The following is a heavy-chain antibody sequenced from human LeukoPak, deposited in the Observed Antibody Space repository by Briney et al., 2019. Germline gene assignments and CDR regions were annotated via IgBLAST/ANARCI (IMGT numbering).Heavy chain of an antibody. CDR2: ISYDGINH. CDR1: GFTFSTYN. J-gene: IGHJ4*02. V-gene: IGHV3-30*04. D-gene: IGHD5-18*01. CDR3: AKDLLVDTALATWDY. Sequence: GRSLRLSCAASGFTFSTYNMHWVRQAPGKGLEWVAVISYDGINHYYADPVKGRFTISRDNSKNTLYLQMNSLRVEDTAVYYCAKDLLVDTALATWDYWGQGTLVTVSS.